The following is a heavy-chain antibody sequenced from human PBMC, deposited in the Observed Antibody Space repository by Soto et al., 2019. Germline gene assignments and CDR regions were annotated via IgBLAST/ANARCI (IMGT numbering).Heavy chain of an antibody. Sequence: GGSLRLSCAASGFTFDDYAMHWVRQAPGKGLEWVSGISWNSGSIGYADSVKGRFTISRDNAKNSLYLQMDSLRAEDTALYYCAKGRADYYYMHAWGKGTTVTVSS. V-gene: IGHV3-9*01. J-gene: IGHJ6*03. CDR2: ISWNSGSI. CDR3: AKGRADYYYMHA. CDR1: GFTFDDYA.